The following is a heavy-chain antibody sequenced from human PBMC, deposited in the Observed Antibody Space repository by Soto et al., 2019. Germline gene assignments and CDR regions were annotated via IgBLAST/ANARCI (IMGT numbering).Heavy chain of an antibody. CDR2: INHSGST. Sequence: SETLSLTCAVYGGSFSGYYWSWIRQPPGKGLEWIGEINHSGSTNYNPSLKSRVTISVDTSKNQFSLKLSSVTAADTAVYYCARGGRYYDSSGYYYGYWGQGTLVTVSS. V-gene: IGHV4-34*01. CDR3: ARGGRYYDSSGYYYGY. D-gene: IGHD3-22*01. CDR1: GGSFSGYY. J-gene: IGHJ4*02.